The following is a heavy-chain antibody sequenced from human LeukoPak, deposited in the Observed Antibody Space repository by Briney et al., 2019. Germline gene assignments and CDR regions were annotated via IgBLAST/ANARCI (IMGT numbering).Heavy chain of an antibody. J-gene: IGHJ4*02. V-gene: IGHV3-30-3*01. CDR1: GFTFNSYA. Sequence: GRSLRLSCAASGFTFNSYAMHWVRQAPGKGLEWVAVISYDGSNKYYADSVKGRFTISRDSSNNTLYLQMNSLRAEDTAVYYCARPLVNDGYYLDYWGQGTLVTVSS. CDR2: ISYDGSNK. CDR3: ARPLVNDGYYLDY. D-gene: IGHD5-24*01.